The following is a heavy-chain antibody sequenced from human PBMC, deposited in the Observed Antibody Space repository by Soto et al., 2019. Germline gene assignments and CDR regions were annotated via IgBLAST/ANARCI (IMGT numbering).Heavy chain of an antibody. D-gene: IGHD1-26*01. CDR2: ISTYNGNT. Sequence: QVQLVQSGAEVKKPGASVKVSCKASGYTFTNYDISWVRQAPGQGLEWMGGISTYNGNTNYEQKFQGRVTMTTDTSTTTAYMELRSLRSDDTAVYYCARVSGSYYYAPGYRGQGTLVTVSS. J-gene: IGHJ4*02. CDR1: GYTFTNYD. V-gene: IGHV1-18*01. CDR3: ARVSGSYYYAPGY.